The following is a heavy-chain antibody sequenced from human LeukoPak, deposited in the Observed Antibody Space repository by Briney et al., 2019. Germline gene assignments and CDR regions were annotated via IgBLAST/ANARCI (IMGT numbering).Heavy chain of an antibody. J-gene: IGHJ3*02. V-gene: IGHV1-18*01. CDR2: ISAYNGNT. Sequence: GASVKVSCKASGYTFTSYGISWVRQAPGQGLEWMGWISAYNGNTNYAQKLQGRVTMTTDTSTSTAYMELRSLRSDDTAVYCCARDISFVLRFLEWPDAFDIWGQGTMVTVSS. CDR1: GYTFTSYG. D-gene: IGHD3-3*01. CDR3: ARDISFVLRFLEWPDAFDI.